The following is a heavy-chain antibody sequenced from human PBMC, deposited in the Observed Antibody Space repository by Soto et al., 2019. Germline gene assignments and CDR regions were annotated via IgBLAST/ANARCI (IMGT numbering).Heavy chain of an antibody. CDR2: IKSKSDGGTT. J-gene: IGHJ6*02. CDR3: THAPGRRGYYGLDV. CDR1: GFSFSNAW. Sequence: EVQLVESGGGLVKPGESLRLSCAASGFSFSNAWMHWVRQAPGKGLEWVGRIKSKSDGGTTDNAAPVKGRFTILRDDSKNTLYLQMNSLQTEDTAVYYCTHAPGRRGYYGLDVWGQGTTVIVSS. V-gene: IGHV3-15*07. D-gene: IGHD3-10*01.